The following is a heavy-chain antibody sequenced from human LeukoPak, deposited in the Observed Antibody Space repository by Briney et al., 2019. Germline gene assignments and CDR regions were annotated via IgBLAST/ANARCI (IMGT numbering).Heavy chain of an antibody. D-gene: IGHD3-10*01. CDR2: IYPGDSDT. CDR3: ARRITVVRGTGAFDI. V-gene: IGHV5-51*01. CDR1: GYSFSTYW. Sequence: GESLKISCKGSGYSFSTYWIGWVRQMPGKGLEWMGIIYPGDSDTTYSPSFQGQVKISSDKSTTTAYLQWSSLKASDTAMYYCARRITVVRGTGAFDIWGQGTMVTVSS. J-gene: IGHJ3*02.